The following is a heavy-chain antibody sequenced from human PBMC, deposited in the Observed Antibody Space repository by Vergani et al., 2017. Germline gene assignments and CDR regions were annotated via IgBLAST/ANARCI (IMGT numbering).Heavy chain of an antibody. CDR2: MSWNSDSI. V-gene: IGHV3-9*01. J-gene: IGHJ3*02. Sequence: EVQLVESGGGLVQPGRSLRLSCAASGFTFDDYAMHWVRQAPGKGLEWVSGMSWNSDSIGYADSVKGRFTISRDNAKHSLYLQMNSLRAEDTALYYCAKTYSSGWYWNAFDIWGQGTMVTVSS. D-gene: IGHD6-19*01. CDR1: GFTFDDYA. CDR3: AKTYSSGWYWNAFDI.